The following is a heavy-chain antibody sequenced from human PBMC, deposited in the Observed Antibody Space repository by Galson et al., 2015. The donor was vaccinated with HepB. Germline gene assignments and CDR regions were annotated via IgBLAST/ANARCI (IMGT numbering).Heavy chain of an antibody. CDR1: GFTFGDYA. V-gene: IGHV3-49*03. Sequence: SLRLSCAASGFTFGDYAMSWFRQAPGKGLEWVGFIRSKAYGGTTEYAASVKGRFTISRDDSKSIAYLQMNSLKTEDTAVYYCTREPPPSGGQLPSFDYWGQGTLVTVSS. CDR2: IRSKAYGGTT. CDR3: TREPPPSGGQLPSFDY. J-gene: IGHJ4*02. D-gene: IGHD2-2*01.